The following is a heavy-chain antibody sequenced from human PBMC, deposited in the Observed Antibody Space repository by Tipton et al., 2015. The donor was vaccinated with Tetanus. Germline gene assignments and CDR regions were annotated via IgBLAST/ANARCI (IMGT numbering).Heavy chain of an antibody. J-gene: IGHJ4*02. CDR3: ARDPGRVSDY. CDR1: GGSISSYY. V-gene: IGHV4-59*01. CDR2: IYYSGST. Sequence: TLSLTCTVSGGSISSYYWSWIRQPPGKGLEWIGYIYYSGSTNYNPSLKSRVTISVDTSKNQFSLKLSSVTAADTAVYYCARDPGRVSDYWGQGTLVTVSS. D-gene: IGHD6-6*01.